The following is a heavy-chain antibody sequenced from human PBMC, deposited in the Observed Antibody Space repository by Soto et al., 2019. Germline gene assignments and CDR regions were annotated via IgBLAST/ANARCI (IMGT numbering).Heavy chain of an antibody. CDR3: ARSMNDHNHHHWGFDS. CDR1: GGSFNPYH. V-gene: IGHV4-34*01. CDR2: IDHTGRT. J-gene: IGHJ5*01. Sequence: LSLTCAVYGGSFNPYHWSFIRQPPGKRLEWIGEIDHTGRTNYNPSVKGRVTMSVDTSKNQFSLNLRSVTAADTAVYFCARSMNDHNHHHWGFDSWGQGTLVTVSS. D-gene: IGHD7-27*01.